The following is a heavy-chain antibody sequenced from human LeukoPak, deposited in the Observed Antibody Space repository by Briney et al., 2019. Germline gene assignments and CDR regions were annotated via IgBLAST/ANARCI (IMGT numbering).Heavy chain of an antibody. CDR1: VYTFTIYG. CDR3: AVYSGSYNDAFDI. V-gene: IGHV1-18*01. J-gene: IGHJ3*02. D-gene: IGHD1-26*01. CDR2: ISAYNGNT. Sequence: ASVTVSFKSSVYTFTIYGISWVRQAPGQGLEWMGWISAYNGNTNYAQKLQGRVTMTTDTSTSTAYMELRSLRSDDTAVYYCAVYSGSYNDAFDIWGQGTMVTVSS.